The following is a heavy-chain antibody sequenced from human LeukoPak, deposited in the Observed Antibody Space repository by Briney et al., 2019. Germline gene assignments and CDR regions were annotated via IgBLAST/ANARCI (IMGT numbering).Heavy chain of an antibody. V-gene: IGHV1-2*02. CDR2: ITPNSGVP. CDR3: ATRVEFGDYVLDV. CDR1: GYTFTGYY. Sequence: ASVTVSCKASGYTFTGYYIHWVRPAPGPGLETMGWITPNSGVPNYAQRSQGRVTMTRDTYVSTVYMELTGLTSADAAIFYCATRVEFGDYVLDVWGQGTTVTVSS. J-gene: IGHJ6*02. D-gene: IGHD3-16*01.